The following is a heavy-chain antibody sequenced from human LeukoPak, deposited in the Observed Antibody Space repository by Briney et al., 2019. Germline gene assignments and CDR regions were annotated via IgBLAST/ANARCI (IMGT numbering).Heavy chain of an antibody. Sequence: GSLRLSCAASGFTFDDYAMHWIRQAPGKGLEGVSLITWDAGSTYYADSVKGRFTISRDNSKNSLYLQMNSLRAEDTALYYCAKGTSSWHEFDYWGQGTLVTVSS. J-gene: IGHJ4*02. V-gene: IGHV3-43D*03. CDR1: GFTFDDYA. CDR2: ITWDAGST. D-gene: IGHD6-13*01. CDR3: AKGTSSWHEFDY.